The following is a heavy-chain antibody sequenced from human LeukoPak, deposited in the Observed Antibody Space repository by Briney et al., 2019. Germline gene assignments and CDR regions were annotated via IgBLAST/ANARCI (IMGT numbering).Heavy chain of an antibody. CDR1: GFTFSSYG. V-gene: IGHV3-30*02. J-gene: IGHJ4*02. Sequence: GGSLRLSCAASGFTFSSYGMHWVRQAPGKGLEWVAFIRYDGSNKYYADSVKGRFTISRDNSKNTLYLQMNSLRAEDTAVYYCAKDKGIAAAGDYWGQGTLVTVSS. CDR3: AKDKGIAAAGDY. CDR2: IRYDGSNK. D-gene: IGHD6-13*01.